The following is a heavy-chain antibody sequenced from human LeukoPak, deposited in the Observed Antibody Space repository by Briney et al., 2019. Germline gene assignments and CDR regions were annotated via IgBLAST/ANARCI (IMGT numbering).Heavy chain of an antibody. CDR2: IHDNGNT. CDR1: GDSIRRAGYY. Sequence: SQTLSLTCTVSGDSIRRAGYYWTWIRLRPGKGLEWIGYIHDNGNTYYNPSLGSRVTMSLDMSQNQFSLNLISLTADDTAVYFCARGSYFGDNYYKGTDHWGRGTLVIVSS. J-gene: IGHJ4*02. V-gene: IGHV4-31*03. D-gene: IGHD3-10*01. CDR3: ARGSYFGDNYYKGTDH.